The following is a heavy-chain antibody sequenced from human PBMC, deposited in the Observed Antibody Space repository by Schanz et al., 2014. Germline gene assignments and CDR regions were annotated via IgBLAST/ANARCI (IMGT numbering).Heavy chain of an antibody. CDR3: ARNRGSGGQNWYFEL. CDR1: GFTFSSYS. CDR2: VSRSTPDI. D-gene: IGHD1-26*01. Sequence: EVQLVESGGGLVQPGGSLRLSCTASGFTFSSYSMNWVRQAPGKGLEWVSYVSRSTPDIYYADSVKGRFTISRDNSRDAVYLQMNSLRADDTAMYYCARNRGSGGQNWYFELWGRGTLVTGSS. V-gene: IGHV3-48*01. J-gene: IGHJ2*01.